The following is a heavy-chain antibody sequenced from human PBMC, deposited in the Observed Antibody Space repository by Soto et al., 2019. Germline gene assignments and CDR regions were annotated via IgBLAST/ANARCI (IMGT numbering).Heavy chain of an antibody. D-gene: IGHD1-1*01. Sequence: PGESLKISCAVSGFICSSYDMSWVRQAPGKGLEWVSTILVGGSPHYEDSVKGRFTISRDTSKNTVYLQMNSLTAGDTAVYYCAKATATSGGAFEIYGQGAMVTVSS. CDR1: GFICSSYD. CDR2: ILVGGSP. V-gene: IGHV3-23*01. CDR3: AKATATSGGAFEI. J-gene: IGHJ3*02.